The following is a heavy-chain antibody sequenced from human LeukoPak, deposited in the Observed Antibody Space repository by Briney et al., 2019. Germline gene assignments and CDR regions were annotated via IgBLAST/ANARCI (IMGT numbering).Heavy chain of an antibody. CDR1: GYRSTSYW. CDR3: ARRTGYSYGYSADV. Sequence: GESLKISCMGSGYRSTSYWIGWVRQMPGKGLEWMGIIYPGDADTRYSTSFQGQVTISADKSISTAYLQWSSLKASDTAIYYWARRTGYSYGYSADVWGKGTTVTASS. CDR2: IYPGDADT. J-gene: IGHJ6*04. D-gene: IGHD5-18*01. V-gene: IGHV5-51*01.